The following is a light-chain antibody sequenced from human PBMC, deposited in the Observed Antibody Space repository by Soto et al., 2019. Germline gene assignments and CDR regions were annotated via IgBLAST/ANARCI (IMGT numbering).Light chain of an antibody. Sequence: IVMTQSPETLFVNQGEGATLSCRASQSVSSPLAWYQHKPGQAPRLLIYGASTRASGIPARFSGSGSETDFTPTISSLQSEDSAVYYCQQYHNWPPITFGQGTRLEIK. CDR2: GAS. V-gene: IGKV3-15*01. CDR1: QSVSSP. CDR3: QQYHNWPPIT. J-gene: IGKJ5*01.